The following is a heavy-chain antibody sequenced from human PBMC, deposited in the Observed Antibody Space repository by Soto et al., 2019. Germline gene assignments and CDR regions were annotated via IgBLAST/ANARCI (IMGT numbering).Heavy chain of an antibody. Sequence: SVKVSYETSGYSFTKYGLHWVRQSPGQRLEWMGWINPGNGDTKYSQKFQGRVTITRDTSATTAYMELSSLRSEDSAVFYCARTDCSSTSCYNYYYYGMAVWGQGTTVTAP. V-gene: IGHV1-3*01. J-gene: IGHJ6*02. CDR2: INPGNGDT. CDR1: GYSFTKYG. D-gene: IGHD2-2*01. CDR3: ARTDCSSTSCYNYYYYGMAV.